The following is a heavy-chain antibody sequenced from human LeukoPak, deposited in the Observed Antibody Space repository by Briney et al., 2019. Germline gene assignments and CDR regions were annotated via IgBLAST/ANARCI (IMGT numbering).Heavy chain of an antibody. J-gene: IGHJ3*02. D-gene: IGHD4-23*01. V-gene: IGHV3-48*01. Sequence: GGSLRLSCAASGFTFSTYSKNWVRQVPGKGLEWVSYISSSSSTIYYADSVKGRFTISRDYAKNSLYLQMNSLRAEDTAVYHCARGSIRWAFDIWGQGTMVSVSS. CDR2: ISSSSSTI. CDR3: ARGSIRWAFDI. CDR1: GFTFSTYS.